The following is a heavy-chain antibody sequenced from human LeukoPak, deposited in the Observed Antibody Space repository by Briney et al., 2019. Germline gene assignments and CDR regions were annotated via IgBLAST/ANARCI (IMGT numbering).Heavy chain of an antibody. CDR1: GFTFSSYA. J-gene: IGHJ3*02. CDR2: ISGSGGST. Sequence: GGSLRLSCAASGFTFSSYAMSWVRQAPGKGLEWVSAISGSGGSTYYADSVKGRFTISRDNSKNTLYLQMNSLRAEDTAVYYCARGTVNWNQKRAFDIWGQGTMVTVSS. CDR3: ARGTVNWNQKRAFDI. V-gene: IGHV3-23*01. D-gene: IGHD1-20*01.